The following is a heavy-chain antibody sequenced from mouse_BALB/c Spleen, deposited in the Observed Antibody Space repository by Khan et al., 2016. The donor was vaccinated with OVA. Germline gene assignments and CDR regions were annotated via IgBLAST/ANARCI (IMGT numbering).Heavy chain of an antibody. J-gene: IGHJ3*01. Sequence: EVELVESGGGLVKPGGSLKLSCAASGFTFSTYAMSWVRQTPEKRLEWVATISSDGDYTYFPDNVTGRFTISRDNAKNTLCLQMTSLRSEDTAMYYCARSHYGNFAYGGQGTLVTVSA. CDR3: ARSHYGNFAY. CDR2: ISSDGDYT. CDR1: GFTFSTYA. V-gene: IGHV5-9-3*01. D-gene: IGHD2-1*01.